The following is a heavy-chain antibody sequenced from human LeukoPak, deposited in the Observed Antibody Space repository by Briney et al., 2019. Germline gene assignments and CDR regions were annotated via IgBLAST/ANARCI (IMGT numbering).Heavy chain of an antibody. CDR3: ARRGYSYGTGYFDY. CDR1: VYTLTSYY. V-gene: IGHV1-2*02. CDR2: INSNSGGR. D-gene: IGHD5-18*01. J-gene: IGHJ4*02. Sequence: GASVTVSFKSSVYTLTSYYMHWVRQAPGQGLEWMGWINSNSGGRNYAQKFQGRVTMTRDTSISTAYMELSRLRSDDTAVYYFARRGYSYGTGYFDYWGQGTLVTASS.